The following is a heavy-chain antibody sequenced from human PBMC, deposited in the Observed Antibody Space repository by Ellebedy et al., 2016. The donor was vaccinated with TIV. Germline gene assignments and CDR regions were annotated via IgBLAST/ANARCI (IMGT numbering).Heavy chain of an antibody. CDR2: IDPSDSYI. J-gene: IGHJ6*02. CDR3: ARIYGDYISGYYYYYGLDV. CDR1: GYTFTSYW. D-gene: IGHD4-17*01. Sequence: GESLKISCKGSGYTFTSYWISWVRQMPGKGLEWMGRIDPSDSYINYSPSFQGHVTFSADKSISTAYLQWSSLKASDTAMYYCARIYGDYISGYYYYYGLDVWGQGTTVTVSS. V-gene: IGHV5-10-1*01.